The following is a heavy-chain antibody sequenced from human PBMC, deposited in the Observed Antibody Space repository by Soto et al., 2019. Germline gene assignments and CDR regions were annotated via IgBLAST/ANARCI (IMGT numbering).Heavy chain of an antibody. CDR3: ARDGGRHSGGIDY. Sequence: QVQLVQSGAEVKKPGSSVKVSCKASGGTFSSYSINWVRQAPGQGLEWMGEIIPIFGTANYAQKFQGRVTITADESTSTAYMELRSRRSEDTAVYYCARDGGRHSGGIDYWGQGTLVTVSS. J-gene: IGHJ4*02. V-gene: IGHV1-69*01. CDR2: IIPIFGTA. CDR1: GGTFSSYS. D-gene: IGHD1-26*01.